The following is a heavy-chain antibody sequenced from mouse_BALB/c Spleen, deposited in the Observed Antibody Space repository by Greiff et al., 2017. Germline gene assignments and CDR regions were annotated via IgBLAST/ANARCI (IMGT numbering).Heavy chain of an antibody. CDR1: GYSFTGYN. V-gene: IGHV1S135*01. CDR2: IDPYNGGT. Sequence: QLQQSGPELGKPGASVKISCKASGYSFTGYNMYWVKQSHRKSLEWIGYIDPYNGGTSYNQKSKGKATLTVDKSSSTAYMHLNSLTSEDSAIYYCARGKGYAMDYWGQGTSVTVSS. CDR3: ARGKGYAMDY. J-gene: IGHJ4*01.